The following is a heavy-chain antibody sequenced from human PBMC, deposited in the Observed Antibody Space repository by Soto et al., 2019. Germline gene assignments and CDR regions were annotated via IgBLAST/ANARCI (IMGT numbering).Heavy chain of an antibody. J-gene: IGHJ6*02. D-gene: IGHD2-15*01. CDR1: GFLFSTYA. CDR3: ARDRAKWYSIDYYGMDV. CDR2: ISYDGSNQ. Sequence: ESGGDEVPPGRSLRLSCAASGFLFSTYAMHWVRQAPGKGLEWVAIISYDGSNQQYTDSVRGRFIISRDNSKNMLYLQMNSLRAEDTAVYFCARDRAKWYSIDYYGMDVWGQGTTVTVSS. V-gene: IGHV3-30-3*01.